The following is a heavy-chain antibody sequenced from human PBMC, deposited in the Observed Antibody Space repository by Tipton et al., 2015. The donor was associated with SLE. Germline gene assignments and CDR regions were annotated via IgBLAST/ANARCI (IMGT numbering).Heavy chain of an antibody. CDR3: VRQPPGGGPGYQYDMDV. CDR1: GASFSGYY. D-gene: IGHD1-14*01. Sequence: AGLVKPSETLSLTCGVYGASFSGYYWNWIRQPPGKGLEWIGEINESGSSKYNPSLKSGVTISIDTSKSQFSLRLNFVTAADTAVYYCVRQPPGGGPGYQYDMDVWGQGTAVTVSS. J-gene: IGHJ6*02. V-gene: IGHV4-34*01. CDR2: INESGSS.